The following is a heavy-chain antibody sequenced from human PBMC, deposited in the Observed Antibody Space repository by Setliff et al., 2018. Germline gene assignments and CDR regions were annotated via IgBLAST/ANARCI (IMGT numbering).Heavy chain of an antibody. J-gene: IGHJ4*02. CDR3: ATLAFTYYYDSSGYYPNDY. D-gene: IGHD3-22*01. Sequence: ASVKVSCKVSGYTLTELSMHWVRQAPGKGLEWMGGFDPEDGETIYAQKFQGRVTMTEDTSTDTAYMELSSLRSEDTAVYYCATLAFTYYYDSSGYYPNDYWGQGTLVTVSS. V-gene: IGHV1-24*01. CDR2: FDPEDGET. CDR1: GYTLTELS.